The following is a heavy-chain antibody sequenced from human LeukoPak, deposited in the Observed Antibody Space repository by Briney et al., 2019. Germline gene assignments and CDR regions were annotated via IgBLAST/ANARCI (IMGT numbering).Heavy chain of an antibody. J-gene: IGHJ4*02. CDR2: IIPIFGTA. V-gene: IGHV1-69*13. CDR3: AREYYDSSGYYPIYYFDY. Sequence: ASVKVSCKASGGTFSSYAISWVRQAPGQGLEWMGGIIPIFGTANYAQKFQGRVTITADESTSTAYMELSSLRSEDTAVYYCAREYYDSSGYYPIYYFDYWGQGTLVTVSS. CDR1: GGTFSSYA. D-gene: IGHD3-22*01.